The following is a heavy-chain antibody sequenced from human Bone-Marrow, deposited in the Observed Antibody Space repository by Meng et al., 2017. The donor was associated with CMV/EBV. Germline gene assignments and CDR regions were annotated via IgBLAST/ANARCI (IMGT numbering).Heavy chain of an antibody. CDR1: GGTFSSYA. CDR2: IIPIFGTA. D-gene: IGHD5-18*01. CDR3: ARLLETDTAMADSPYAFDI. J-gene: IGHJ3*02. Sequence: SVKVSCKASGGTFSSYAISWVRQAPGQGLEWMGGIIPIFGTANYAQKFQGRVTITTDESTSTAYMELSSLRSEDTAVYYCARLLETDTAMADSPYAFDIWGQGTMVTV. V-gene: IGHV1-69*05.